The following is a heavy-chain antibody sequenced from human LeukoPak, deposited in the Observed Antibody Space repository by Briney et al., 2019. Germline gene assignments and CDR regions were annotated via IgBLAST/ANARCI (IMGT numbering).Heavy chain of an antibody. J-gene: IGHJ3*02. Sequence: SVKVSCKASGGTFSSYAISWVRQAPGQGLEWMGGIIPIFGTANYAQKFQGRVTITADESTSTAYMELSSLRSEDTAVYYCARDLNKYQLLRGGDAFDIWGQGTMVTVSS. D-gene: IGHD2-2*01. CDR1: GGTFSSYA. CDR3: ARDLNKYQLLRGGDAFDI. CDR2: IIPIFGTA. V-gene: IGHV1-69*13.